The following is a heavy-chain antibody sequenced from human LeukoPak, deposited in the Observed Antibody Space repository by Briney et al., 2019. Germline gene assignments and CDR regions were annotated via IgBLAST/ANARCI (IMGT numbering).Heavy chain of an antibody. J-gene: IGHJ1*01. CDR1: GYTFTSYA. CDR3: ARERRITIFGVAPKYFQH. D-gene: IGHD3-3*01. CDR2: INTNTGNP. Sequence: GASVKVSCKASGYTFTSYAMNWVRQAPGQGLEWMGWINTNTGNPTYAQGFTGRFVFSLDTSVSTAYLQISSLKAEDTAVYCCARERRITIFGVAPKYFQHWGQGTLVTVSS. V-gene: IGHV7-4-1*02.